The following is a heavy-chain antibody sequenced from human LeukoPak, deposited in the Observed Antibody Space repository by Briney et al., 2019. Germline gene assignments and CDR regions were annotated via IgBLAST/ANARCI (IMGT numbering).Heavy chain of an antibody. J-gene: IGHJ4*02. V-gene: IGHV3-11*05. CDR3: ARGDYGGDYFDY. CDR1: GFTFSDHY. Sequence: SGGSLRLSCAVSGFTFSDHYMSWIRQAPGKRLEWVSYISSGSTYTNYADSVGGRFTISRDNAKNSLYLQMNSLRAEDTAVYYCARGDYGGDYFDYWGQGTLVTVSS. D-gene: IGHD4-23*01. CDR2: ISSGSTYT.